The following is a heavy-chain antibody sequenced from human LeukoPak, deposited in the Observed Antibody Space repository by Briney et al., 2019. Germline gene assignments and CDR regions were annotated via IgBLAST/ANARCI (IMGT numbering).Heavy chain of an antibody. J-gene: IGHJ4*02. CDR1: GGTFNSYG. D-gene: IGHD3-22*01. CDR2: VIAMCGRI. Sequence: GAGVKVSCKAPGGTFNSYGFSWVRQAPGQGLEWVGGVIAMCGRIKYGQKFQGRATITTDDSTSTAYIELSSLTSEDTGVNYCARGELGDRSGFSFFDYWGQGTLVTVSS. V-gene: IGHV1-69*05. CDR3: ARGELGDRSGFSFFDY.